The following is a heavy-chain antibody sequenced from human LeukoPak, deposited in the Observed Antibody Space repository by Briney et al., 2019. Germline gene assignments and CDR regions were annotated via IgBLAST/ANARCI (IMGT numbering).Heavy chain of an antibody. J-gene: IGHJ4*02. D-gene: IGHD3-16*01. Sequence: GGSLRLSCAASGFTFSDCYMSWIRQAPGKGLEWVSYISTSSSSTNYADPVKGRFTISRDNAKNSLFLQMNRLRAEDTAVYYCARDRGGAAAYWGQGTLVTVSS. CDR2: ISTSSSST. CDR3: ARDRGGAAAY. CDR1: GFTFSDCY. V-gene: IGHV3-11*05.